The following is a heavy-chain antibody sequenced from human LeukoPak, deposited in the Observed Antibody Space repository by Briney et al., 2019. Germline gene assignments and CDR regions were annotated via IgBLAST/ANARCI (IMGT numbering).Heavy chain of an antibody. CDR3: ARFGTY. J-gene: IGHJ4*02. CDR2: INPSGSA. CDR1: GGSISSGGYY. Sequence: SETLSLTCTVSGGSISSGGYYWSWIRQHPGKGLEWIVEINPSGSANYNPSLKSRVTISVHTPKNQFSLKLSSVTAADTAVYSCARFGTYWGQGTLVTVSS. V-gene: IGHV4-39*07. D-gene: IGHD3-10*01.